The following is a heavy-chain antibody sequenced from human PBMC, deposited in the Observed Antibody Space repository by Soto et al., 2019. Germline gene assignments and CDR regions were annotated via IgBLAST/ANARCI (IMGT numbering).Heavy chain of an antibody. Sequence: TLSLTCTVSGGSISSYYCSWIRQPPGKALEWLALIYWDDDKRYSPSLKSRLTITKDTSKNQVVLTMTNMDPVDTGTYYCAQSRVEYAGRFGYWGQGTLVTVS. J-gene: IGHJ4*02. CDR3: AQSRVEYAGRFGY. CDR1: GGSISSYYC. D-gene: IGHD2-2*01. V-gene: IGHV2-5*08. CDR2: IYWDDDK.